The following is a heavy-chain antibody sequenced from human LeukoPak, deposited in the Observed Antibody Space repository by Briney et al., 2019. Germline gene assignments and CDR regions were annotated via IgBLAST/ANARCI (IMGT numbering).Heavy chain of an antibody. CDR3: ARDWYDSSGYQPNFDY. Sequence: GGSLRLSCAASGFTFSSYGMHWVRQAPGKGLEWVAVISYDGSNKYYADSVKGRFTISRDNSKNTLYLQMNSLRAEDTAVYYCARDWYDSSGYQPNFDYWGQGTLVTVSS. V-gene: IGHV3-30*03. CDR1: GFTFSSYG. J-gene: IGHJ4*02. CDR2: ISYDGSNK. D-gene: IGHD3-22*01.